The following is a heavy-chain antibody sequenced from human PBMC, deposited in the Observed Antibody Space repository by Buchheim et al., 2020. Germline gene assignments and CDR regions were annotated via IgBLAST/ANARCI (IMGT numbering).Heavy chain of an antibody. V-gene: IGHV3-23*01. J-gene: IGHJ4*02. Sequence: EVQLLESGGGLVQPGGSLRLSCAVSGFTFSIYAMSWVRQAPGKGLEWVSAISGSGGSTYYTDSVKGRFTISRDNSKNTLFLQMNSLRAEDTAVYYCAKDPLVGPTHGIGYYFDYWGQGTL. D-gene: IGHD1-26*01. CDR1: GFTFSIYA. CDR3: AKDPLVGPTHGIGYYFDY. CDR2: ISGSGGST.